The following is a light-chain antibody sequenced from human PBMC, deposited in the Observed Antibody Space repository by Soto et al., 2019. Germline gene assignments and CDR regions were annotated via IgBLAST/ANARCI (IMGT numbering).Light chain of an antibody. V-gene: IGKV3-11*01. CDR2: DAS. J-gene: IGKJ3*01. CDR1: QSVSRY. CDR3: QQRSNWPPRLA. Sequence: EIVLTQSPATLSLSPGERATLSCRASQSVSRYLAWYQQKPGQAPRLLIYDASNRAPGIPARFSGSGSGTDFTLTISSLEPEDFAVYYCQQRSNWPPRLAFGPGTKVYIK.